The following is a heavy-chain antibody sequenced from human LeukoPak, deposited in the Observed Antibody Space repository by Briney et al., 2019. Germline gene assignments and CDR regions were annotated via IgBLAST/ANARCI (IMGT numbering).Heavy chain of an antibody. V-gene: IGHV1-2*04. CDR3: ARGEERNFYYYYGMDV. CDR1: GYTFTGYY. CDR2: INPNSGGT. J-gene: IGHJ6*02. Sequence: ASVKVSCKASGYTFTGYYMHWVRQAPEQGLEWMGWINPNSGGTSYVQKFQGWVTMTRDTSISTAYMELNSLRSNDTAVYYCARGEERNFYYYYGMDVWGQGTTVTVSS. D-gene: IGHD1-1*01.